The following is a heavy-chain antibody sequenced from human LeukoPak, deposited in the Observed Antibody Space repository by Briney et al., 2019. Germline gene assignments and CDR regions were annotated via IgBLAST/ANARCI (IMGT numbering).Heavy chain of an antibody. CDR2: MNPEGSEK. CDR1: GFTLTSYW. J-gene: IGHJ4*02. CDR3: ARVRSFFYDDSGCYYPKYYFDY. V-gene: IGHV3-7*01. D-gene: IGHD3-22*01. Sequence: GGSLRLSCVGSGFTLTSYWMTWVRQAPGKGLEWVANMNPEGSEKHYVDSVKGRFTISRDNAKNSLFLQMNSLRAEDTAVYFCARVRSFFYDDSGCYYPKYYFDYWGQGALVTVSS.